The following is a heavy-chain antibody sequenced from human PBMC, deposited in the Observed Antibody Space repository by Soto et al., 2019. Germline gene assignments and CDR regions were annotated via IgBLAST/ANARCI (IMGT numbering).Heavy chain of an antibody. CDR3: ARDPSDLWKADQYFQH. J-gene: IGHJ1*01. CDR2: ISSSGYK. CDR1: VFTFSTYS. D-gene: IGHD3-10*01. Sequence: WWSLRLSCSASVFTFSTYSMNWFRQAPGKGLEWVSSISSSGYKHYADSVKGRFTISRDNAKNSLYLQMNSLRAEDTAVYYCARDPSDLWKADQYFQHWGQGTLVTVSS. V-gene: IGHV3-21*01.